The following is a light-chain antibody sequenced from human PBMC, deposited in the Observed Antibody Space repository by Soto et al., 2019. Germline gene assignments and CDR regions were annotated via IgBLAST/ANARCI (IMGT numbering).Light chain of an antibody. J-gene: IGLJ1*01. V-gene: IGLV1-44*01. CDR3: AAWDDSLNAL. CDR1: SSNIGDNP. Sequence: QSVLTQPPSASGTPGQRVTISCSGSSSNIGDNPVNWYQQVPGAAPKLLIYINDQRPSGVPDRFSGSKSGTSASLAISGLQPDDEADYYCAAWDDSLNALFGTGTKVTVL. CDR2: IND.